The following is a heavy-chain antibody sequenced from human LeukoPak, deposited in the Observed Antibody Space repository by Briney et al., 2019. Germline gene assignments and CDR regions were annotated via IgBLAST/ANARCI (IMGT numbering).Heavy chain of an antibody. CDR1: GFTFSSYE. V-gene: IGHV3-48*03. CDR3: ARDYYYDSSGYCGY. J-gene: IGHJ4*02. D-gene: IGHD3-22*01. Sequence: GGSLRLSCAASGFTFSSYEMHWVRQAPGKGLEWVSYISSSGSTIYYADSAKGRFTISRDNAKNSLYLQMNSLRAEDTAVYYCARDYYYDSSGYCGYWGQGTLVTVSS. CDR2: ISSSGSTI.